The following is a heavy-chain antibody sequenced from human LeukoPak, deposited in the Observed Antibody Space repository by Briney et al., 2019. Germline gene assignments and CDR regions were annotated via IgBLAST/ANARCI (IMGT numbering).Heavy chain of an antibody. V-gene: IGHV4-39*07. J-gene: IGHJ6*03. CDR2: IYYSGTT. CDR1: GGSISSTSDF. D-gene: IGHD2-2*01. Sequence: SETLSLTCTVSGGSISSTSDFWGWIRQPPGEGLEWVGSIYYSGTTYYNPSLKSRVTISADTSKNQFSLKLSSVTAADTAVYYCARTTGYCSSTSCSSYYYYYYMDVWGKGTTVTVSS. CDR3: ARTTGYCSSTSCSSYYYYYYMDV.